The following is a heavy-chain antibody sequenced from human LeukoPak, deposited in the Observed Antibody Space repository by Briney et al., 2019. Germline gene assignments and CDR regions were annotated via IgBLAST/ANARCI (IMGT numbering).Heavy chain of an antibody. V-gene: IGHV3-15*07. J-gene: IGHJ5*02. CDR1: GFTFSNAW. D-gene: IGHD3-22*01. CDR2: IRSNSDGGTI. Sequence: GGSPRLSCATSGFTFSNAWMNWVRQAPGKGLEWVGRIRSNSDGGTIGYAAPVKGRFALSRDDSKNTLYLQMNSLQTEDTAVYYCATDFYDTTWGQGTLVTVSS. CDR3: ATDFYDTT.